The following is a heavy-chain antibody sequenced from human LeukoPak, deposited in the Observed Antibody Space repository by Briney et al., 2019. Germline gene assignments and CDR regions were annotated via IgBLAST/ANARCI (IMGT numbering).Heavy chain of an antibody. CDR2: IRYDGSNK. V-gene: IGHV3-30*02. CDR1: GFTFSSYA. Sequence: GGSLRLSCAASGFTFSSYAMHWVRQAPGKGLEWVAFIRYDGSNKYYADSVKGRFTISRDNSINTLYLQMNSLRAEDTAVYYCAKAKGGSWYDFDCWGQGTLVTVSS. CDR3: AKAKGGSWYDFDC. D-gene: IGHD6-13*01. J-gene: IGHJ4*02.